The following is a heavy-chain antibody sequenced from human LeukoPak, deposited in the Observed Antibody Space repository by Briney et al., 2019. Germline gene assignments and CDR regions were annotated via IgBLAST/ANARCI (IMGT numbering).Heavy chain of an antibody. J-gene: IGHJ4*02. CDR3: AKVPALLLWFGELLPPFYNFDY. CDR1: GFTFSSYS. D-gene: IGHD3-10*01. V-gene: IGHV3-21*04. CDR2: ISSSSSYI. Sequence: GGSLRLSCAASGFTFSSYSMNWVRQAPGKGLEWVSSISSSSSYIYYADSVKGRFTISRDNAKNSLYLQMNSLRAEDTAVYYCAKVPALLLWFGELLPPFYNFDYWGQGTLVTVSS.